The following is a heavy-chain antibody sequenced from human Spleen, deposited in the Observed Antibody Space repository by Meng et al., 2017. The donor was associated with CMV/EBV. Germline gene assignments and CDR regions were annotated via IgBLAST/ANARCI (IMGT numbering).Heavy chain of an antibody. CDR1: GGTLSTYA. Sequence: SVKVSCKASGGTLSTYAISWVRQAPRQGLEWMGGMIPMSGTTNYSQKFQGKVTITTDESTTTAYMELRSLSAEDTAVYYCARNGYCRSSRCYGVGYFDSWGQGTLVTVSS. CDR3: ARNGYCRSSRCYGVGYFDS. CDR2: MIPMSGTT. J-gene: IGHJ4*02. V-gene: IGHV1-69*05. D-gene: IGHD2-2*03.